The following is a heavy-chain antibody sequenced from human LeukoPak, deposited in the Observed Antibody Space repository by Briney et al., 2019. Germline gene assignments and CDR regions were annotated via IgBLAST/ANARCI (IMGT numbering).Heavy chain of an antibody. CDR1: GFTFSSYA. Sequence: GRSLRLSCAASGFTFSSYAMSWVRQAPGKGLEWVSGISGSGGSTYYADSVKGRFTISRDNSKNTLFLQMNSLRAEDTAVYYCAKGITMVRYYGMDVWGQGTTVTVSS. D-gene: IGHD3-10*01. CDR2: ISGSGGST. J-gene: IGHJ6*02. CDR3: AKGITMVRYYGMDV. V-gene: IGHV3-23*01.